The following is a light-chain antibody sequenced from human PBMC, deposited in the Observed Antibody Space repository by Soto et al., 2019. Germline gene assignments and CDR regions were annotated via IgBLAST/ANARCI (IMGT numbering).Light chain of an antibody. CDR3: QQSYTTASIT. V-gene: IGKV1-39*01. J-gene: IGKJ5*01. Sequence: DIQMTQSPSSLSASVGDRVTITCRASQSITTYLNWYQQKPGQAPRLLIYAASSLQNGVPSRFSGGGSGTEFTLSISSLQPEDFGTYYCQQSYTTASITFGQGTRLEIK. CDR1: QSITTY. CDR2: AAS.